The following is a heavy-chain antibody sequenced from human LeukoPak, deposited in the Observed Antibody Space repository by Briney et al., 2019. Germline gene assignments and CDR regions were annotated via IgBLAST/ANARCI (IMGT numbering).Heavy chain of an antibody. V-gene: IGHV3-48*02. CDR1: GLTFSNYI. D-gene: IGHD3-10*01. Sequence: GGSLRLSCVASGLTFSNYIVNWVRQAPGKGLEWVSYISTRTSAVYYADSVKGRFTISRDNAKNSLYLQMNSLRDEDTAVYYCATNSYGSGSYPYYFDYWGQGTLVTVSS. J-gene: IGHJ4*02. CDR3: ATNSYGSGSYPYYFDY. CDR2: ISTRTSAV.